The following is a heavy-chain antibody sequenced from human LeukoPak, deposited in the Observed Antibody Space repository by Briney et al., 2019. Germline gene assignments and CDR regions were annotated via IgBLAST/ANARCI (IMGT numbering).Heavy chain of an antibody. CDR1: GDSISSNSAV. Sequence: SQTLSLTCAISGDSISSNSAVWNWIRQSPSRGLEWLGRTYHRSKWFSEYAVSVKSRITINPDTSNNHFSLQLNSVTPEDTAVYYCARAILPRGFDIRGQGTVVTVSS. D-gene: IGHD3-3*01. J-gene: IGHJ3*02. CDR3: ARAILPRGFDI. CDR2: TYHRSKWFS. V-gene: IGHV6-1*01.